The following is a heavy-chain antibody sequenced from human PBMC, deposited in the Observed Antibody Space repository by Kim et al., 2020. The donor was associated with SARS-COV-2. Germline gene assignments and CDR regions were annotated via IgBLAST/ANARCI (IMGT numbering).Heavy chain of an antibody. CDR1: GFTFSSYE. CDR3: ARGTVTRSKAAARPYYFDY. V-gene: IGHV3-48*03. J-gene: IGHJ4*02. Sequence: GGSLRLSCAASGFTFSSYEMNWVRQAPGKGLEWVSYISSSGSTIYYADSVKGRFTISRDNAKNSLYLQMNSLRAEDTAVYYCARGTVTRSKAAARPYYFDYWGQGTLVTVSS. D-gene: IGHD6-13*01. CDR2: ISSSGSTI.